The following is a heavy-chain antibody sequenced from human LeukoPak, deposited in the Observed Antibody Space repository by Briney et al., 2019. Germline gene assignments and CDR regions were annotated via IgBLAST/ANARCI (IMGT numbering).Heavy chain of an antibody. CDR2: ISYDGSNK. CDR1: GFTFSSYG. V-gene: IGHV3-30*18. CDR3: AKEYCSGGSCYFDY. Sequence: GRSLRLSCAASGFTFSSYGMHWVRQAPGKGLEWVAVISYDGSNKYYADSVKGRFTISRDNSKNTLYLQMNSLRAEDTAVHYCAKEYCSGGSCYFDYWGQGTLVTVSS. J-gene: IGHJ4*02. D-gene: IGHD2-15*01.